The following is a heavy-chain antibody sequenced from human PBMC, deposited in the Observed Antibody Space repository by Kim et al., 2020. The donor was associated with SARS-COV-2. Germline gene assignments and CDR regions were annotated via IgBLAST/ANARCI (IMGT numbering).Heavy chain of an antibody. J-gene: IGHJ6*03. Sequence: SETLSLTCTVSGGSISSYYWSWIRQPPGKGLEWIGYIYYSGSTNYNPSLKSRVTISVDTSKNQFSLKLNSVTAADTAVYYCARDSSMVQGVHYYYYMDVWGKGTTVTVSS. CDR1: GGSISSYY. V-gene: IGHV4-59*01. CDR2: IYYSGST. CDR3: ARDSSMVQGVHYYYYMDV. D-gene: IGHD3-10*01.